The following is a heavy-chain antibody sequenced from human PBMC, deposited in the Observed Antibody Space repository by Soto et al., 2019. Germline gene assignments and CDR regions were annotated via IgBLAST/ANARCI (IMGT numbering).Heavy chain of an antibody. CDR2: ISAYNGNT. CDR1: GYTFTSYG. D-gene: IGHD3-10*01. CDR3: GGGGPGYHCCPGGGMDV. V-gene: IGHV1-18*01. J-gene: IGHJ6*02. Sequence: QVQLVQSGAEVKKPGASVKVSCKASGYTFTSYGISWVRQAPGQGLEWMGWISAYNGNTNYAQKLQGRVTMTTDTSPSTACVERRSGGADAEVVYYCGGGGPGYHCCPGGGMDVWGQGTTVTGSS.